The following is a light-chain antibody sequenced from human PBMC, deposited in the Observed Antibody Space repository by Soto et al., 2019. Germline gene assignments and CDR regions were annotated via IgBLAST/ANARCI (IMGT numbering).Light chain of an antibody. CDR3: QQRSNWPPA. V-gene: IGKV3-11*01. J-gene: IGKJ4*01. CDR2: DAS. CDR1: QSVNSY. Sequence: EIVLTQSPATLSLSPGERANLSCRASQSVNSYLAWYQQKPGQGPRLLIYDASNRATGIPARFSGSGSGTGFPLTLRRPGPGDLAVYYCQQRSNWPPAFGGGTKVEIK.